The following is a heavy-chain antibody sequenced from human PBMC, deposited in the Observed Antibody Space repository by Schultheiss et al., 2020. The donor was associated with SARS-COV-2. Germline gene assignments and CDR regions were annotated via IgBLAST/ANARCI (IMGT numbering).Heavy chain of an antibody. D-gene: IGHD3-3*01. CDR3: ARDGTIFGVVYYYYYGMDV. J-gene: IGHJ6*02. CDR2: ISYDGSNK. CDR1: GFTFSSYA. V-gene: IGHV3-30*07. Sequence: GESLKISCAASGFTFSSYAMHWVRQAPGKGLEWVAVISYDGSNKYYADSVKGRFTISRDNSKNTLYLQMNSLRAEDTAVYYCARDGTIFGVVYYYYYGMDVWGQGTTVTVSS.